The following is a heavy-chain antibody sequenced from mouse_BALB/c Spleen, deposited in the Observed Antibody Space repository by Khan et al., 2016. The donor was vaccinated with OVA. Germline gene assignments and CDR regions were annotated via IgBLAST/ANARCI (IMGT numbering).Heavy chain of an antibody. CDR2: INRKTDNI. CDR1: GYSFTRYY. Sequence: VQLQQSGPDLVKPGASLKLSCKASGYSFTRYYMSWVKQSHGKSLEWFGRINRKTDNINYNQAFKGRVTLTVDKSKNKVYLQLRSLTSEDSAVYFCAGRYDIFASWGQGTMVTVSA. V-gene: IGHV1-43*01. D-gene: IGHD2-14*01. CDR3: AGRYDIFAS. J-gene: IGHJ3*01.